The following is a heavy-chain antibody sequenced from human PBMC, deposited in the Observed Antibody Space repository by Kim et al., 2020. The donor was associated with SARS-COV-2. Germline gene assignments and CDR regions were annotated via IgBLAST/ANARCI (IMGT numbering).Heavy chain of an antibody. CDR3: ARGSLLRYVDWSYYYYYGMDV. Sequence: SETLSLTCAVYGGSFSGYYWSWIRQPPGKGLEWIGEINHSGSTNYNPSLKSRVTISVDTSKNQFSLKLSSVTAADTAVYYCARGSLLRYVDWSYYYYYGMDVWGQGTTVTVSS. J-gene: IGHJ6*02. D-gene: IGHD3-9*01. V-gene: IGHV4-34*01. CDR1: GGSFSGYY. CDR2: INHSGST.